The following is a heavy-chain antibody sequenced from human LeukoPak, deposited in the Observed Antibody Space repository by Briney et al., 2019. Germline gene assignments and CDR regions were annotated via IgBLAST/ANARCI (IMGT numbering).Heavy chain of an antibody. Sequence: GGSLRLFCAASGFTFSSYWMHWVRHAPEKGLVWVSRINSDGSSTSYADSVKGRFTISRDNAKNTLYLQMNSLRAEDTAVYYCARVEDYDILTGFDYWGQGTLVTVSS. CDR3: ARVEDYDILTGFDY. D-gene: IGHD3-9*01. J-gene: IGHJ4*02. V-gene: IGHV3-74*01. CDR1: GFTFSSYW. CDR2: INSDGSST.